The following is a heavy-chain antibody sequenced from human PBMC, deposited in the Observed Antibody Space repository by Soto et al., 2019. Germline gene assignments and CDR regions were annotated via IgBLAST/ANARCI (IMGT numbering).Heavy chain of an antibody. CDR1: GGSISSSNW. J-gene: IGHJ4*02. CDR2: IYHSGST. D-gene: IGHD1-26*01. Sequence: SETLSLTCAVSGGSISSSNWWSWVRQPPGKGLEWIGEIYHSGSTNYNPSLKSRVTISVDKSKNQFSLKLSSVTAADTAVYYCARVGLGEWELLYYYFDYWGQGTLVTVSS. CDR3: ARVGLGEWELLYYYFDY. V-gene: IGHV4-4*02.